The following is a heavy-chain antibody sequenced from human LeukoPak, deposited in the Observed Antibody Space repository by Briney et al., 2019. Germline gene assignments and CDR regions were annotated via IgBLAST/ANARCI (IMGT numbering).Heavy chain of an antibody. D-gene: IGHD2-15*01. J-gene: IGHJ5*02. CDR2: FDPEDGET. V-gene: IGHV1-24*01. CDR1: GYTLTELS. Sequence: GASVKVSCKVSGYTLTELSMHWVRQAPGRGLEWMGGFDPEDGETIYAQKFQGRVTMTADTSTDTAYMELSSLRSEDTAVYYCATSGGTQPFDPWGQGTLVTVSS. CDR3: ATSGGTQPFDP.